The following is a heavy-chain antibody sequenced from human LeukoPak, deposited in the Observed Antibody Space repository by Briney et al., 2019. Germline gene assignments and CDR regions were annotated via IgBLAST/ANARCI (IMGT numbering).Heavy chain of an antibody. CDR1: GFTFSSFA. D-gene: IGHD4-17*01. V-gene: IGHV3-23*01. CDR3: AKDLPDYGDYIEGY. Sequence: SGGSLRLSCAASGFTFSSFAMSWVRQAPGKGLGWVSTISGSGGTTNYADSVKGRFTFSRDNSKKMVYLQMNSLRVEDTAVYYCAKDLPDYGDYIEGYWGQGTLVTVSS. CDR2: ISGSGGTT. J-gene: IGHJ4*02.